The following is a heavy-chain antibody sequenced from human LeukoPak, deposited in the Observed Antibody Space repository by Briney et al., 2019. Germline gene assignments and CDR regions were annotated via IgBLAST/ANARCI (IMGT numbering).Heavy chain of an antibody. CDR1: GFTFSTFA. V-gene: IGHV4-34*01. D-gene: IGHD3-10*01. Sequence: GSLRLSCAASGFTFSTFAMSWGRQPPGKGLEWSGEINNSGSTNYNPSLKSRVTISVDTSKNQFSLKLSSVTAADTAVYYCARGTVRGVINYYYYYMDVWGKGTTVTISS. CDR2: INNSGST. J-gene: IGHJ6*03. CDR3: ARGTVRGVINYYYYYMDV.